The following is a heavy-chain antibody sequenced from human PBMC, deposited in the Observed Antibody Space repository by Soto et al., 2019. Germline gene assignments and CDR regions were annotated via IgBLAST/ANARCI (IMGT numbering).Heavy chain of an antibody. CDR1: GFTFSNAW. CDR3: TTDMREVVAATLGDAFDI. J-gene: IGHJ3*02. CDR2: IKSKTDGGTT. Sequence: GGSLRLSCAASGFTFSNAWMSWVRQAPGKGLEWVGRIKSKTDGGTTDYAAPVKGRFTISRDDSKNTLYLQMNSLKTEDTAVYYCTTDMREVVAATLGDAFDIWGQGTMVTVSS. D-gene: IGHD2-15*01. V-gene: IGHV3-15*01.